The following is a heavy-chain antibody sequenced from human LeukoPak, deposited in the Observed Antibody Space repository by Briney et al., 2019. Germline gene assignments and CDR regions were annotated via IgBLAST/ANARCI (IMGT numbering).Heavy chain of an antibody. Sequence: SETLSLTCAVYGGSFSGYYWSWIRQPPGKGLEWIGEINHSGSSNYNPSLKSRVTISVDTSKNQFSLKLSSVTAADTAVYYCARLGLYCTGGSCYMGDYRGQGTLVTVSS. CDR1: GGSFSGYY. J-gene: IGHJ4*02. V-gene: IGHV4-34*01. D-gene: IGHD2-15*01. CDR2: INHSGSS. CDR3: ARLGLYCTGGSCYMGDY.